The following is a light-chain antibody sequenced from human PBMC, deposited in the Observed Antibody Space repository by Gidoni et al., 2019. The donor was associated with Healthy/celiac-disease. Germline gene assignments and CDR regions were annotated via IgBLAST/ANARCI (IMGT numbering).Light chain of an antibody. CDR2: DAS. Sequence: ESVLTQAPATLSLSPGERATLSCRASQSVSSYLAWYQQKPGQAPRLLIYDASNRATGIPARFSGSGSGTDFTLTISSLEPEAFAVYYCQQRSNWPPLTFGGGTKVEIK. CDR3: QQRSNWPPLT. V-gene: IGKV3-11*01. CDR1: QSVSSY. J-gene: IGKJ4*01.